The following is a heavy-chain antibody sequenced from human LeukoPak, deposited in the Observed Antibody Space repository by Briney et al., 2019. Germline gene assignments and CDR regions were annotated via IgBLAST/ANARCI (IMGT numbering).Heavy chain of an antibody. D-gene: IGHD2-2*01. Sequence: SSVKVSCKASGYTFTGYYMHWVRQAPGQGLEWMGWINPNSGGTNYAQKCQGRVTMTRDTSISTAYRERSRLRSDDTAVYYCARAWTSQLLAPHDAFDIWGQGTMVTVSS. CDR2: INPNSGGT. J-gene: IGHJ3*02. CDR1: GYTFTGYY. CDR3: ARAWTSQLLAPHDAFDI. V-gene: IGHV1-2*02.